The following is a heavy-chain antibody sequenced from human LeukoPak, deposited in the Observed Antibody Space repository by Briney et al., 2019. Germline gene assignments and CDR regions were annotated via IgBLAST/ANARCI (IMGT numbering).Heavy chain of an antibody. Sequence: SETLSLTCTVSDDSISGYYWSWIRQPPGKGLEWIGFIYYSGSTNYNPSLKSRVTLSVDTSKNQFSLKLSSVTAADTAVYYCAREKFPGYNYGTFDYWGQGTLVTVSS. CDR3: AREKFPGYNYGTFDY. J-gene: IGHJ4*02. CDR1: DDSISGYY. CDR2: IYYSGST. V-gene: IGHV4-59*01. D-gene: IGHD5-18*01.